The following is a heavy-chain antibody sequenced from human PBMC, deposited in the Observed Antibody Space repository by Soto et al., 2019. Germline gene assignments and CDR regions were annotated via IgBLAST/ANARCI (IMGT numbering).Heavy chain of an antibody. CDR2: INHSGST. V-gene: IGHV4-34*01. CDR1: GGSFSGYY. J-gene: IGHJ5*02. Sequence: PSETLSLACAVHGGSFSGYYWSWIRQPPGKGLEWIGEINHSGSTNYNPSLKSRVTISVDTSKNQFSLKLSSVTAADTAVYYCASLRPYSYGSGTNWFDPWGQGTLVTVSS. D-gene: IGHD3-10*01. CDR3: ASLRPYSYGSGTNWFDP.